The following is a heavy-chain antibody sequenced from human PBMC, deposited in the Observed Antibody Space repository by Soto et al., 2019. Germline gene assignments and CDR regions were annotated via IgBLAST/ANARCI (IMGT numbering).Heavy chain of an antibody. CDR2: ISSSSNYI. J-gene: IGHJ4*02. CDR3: ARTYYDSSGYFDY. Sequence: EVQLVESGAGLVKPGGSLRLSSAASGFTLSSYSMNWVREAPGKGLEWVSSISSSSNYIYYADSVKGRFTISRDNAKNSLYLQMNALRAEDTAVYYCARTYYDSSGYFDYWGQGTLVTVSS. V-gene: IGHV3-21*01. CDR1: GFTLSSYS. D-gene: IGHD3-22*01.